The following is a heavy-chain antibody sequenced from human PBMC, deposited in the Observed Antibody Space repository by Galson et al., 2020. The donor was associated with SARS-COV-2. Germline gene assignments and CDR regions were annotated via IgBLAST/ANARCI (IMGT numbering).Heavy chain of an antibody. Sequence: GGSLRLSCTTSGFKFNDYAMSWVRQAPGKGLEWVGFIRSKAYGGTTEFAASVKGRFTISRDDSTSIAYLQMNSLKAEDTAVYYCTRISNPATHRVYYYMDVWGKGTTVTISS. V-gene: IGHV3-49*04. J-gene: IGHJ6*03. CDR2: IRSKAYGGTT. CDR3: TRISNPATHRVYYYMDV. D-gene: IGHD1-1*01. CDR1: GFKFNDYA.